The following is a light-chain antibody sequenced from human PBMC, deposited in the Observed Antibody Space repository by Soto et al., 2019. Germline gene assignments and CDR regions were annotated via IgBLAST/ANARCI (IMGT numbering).Light chain of an antibody. CDR1: WSNIGAGYE. CDR3: QSFDSSLSNSWV. J-gene: IGLJ3*02. CDR2: GVT. Sequence: QSVLTQPPSVSGAPGQRVTISCTGGWSNIGAGYEVHWYQHLPGTAPKLLIYGVTTRPSGVPDRFSGSRSGTSASLAIAGLQAEDEADYYCQSFDSSLSNSWVFGGGTQLTVL. V-gene: IGLV1-40*01.